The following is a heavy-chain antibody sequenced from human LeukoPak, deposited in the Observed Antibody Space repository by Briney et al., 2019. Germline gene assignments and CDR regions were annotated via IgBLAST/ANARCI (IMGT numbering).Heavy chain of an antibody. V-gene: IGHV4-34*01. D-gene: IGHD3-3*01. CDR3: ARGRVAPLYYDFWSGYYY. Sequence: PSETLSLTCAVYGGTFSGYYWSWIRQPPGKGLEWIGEINHSGSTNYNPSLKSRVTISVDTSKYQFSLKLSSVTAADTAVYYCARGRVAPLYYDFWSGYYYWGQGTLVTVSS. CDR2: INHSGST. CDR1: GGTFSGYY. J-gene: IGHJ4*02.